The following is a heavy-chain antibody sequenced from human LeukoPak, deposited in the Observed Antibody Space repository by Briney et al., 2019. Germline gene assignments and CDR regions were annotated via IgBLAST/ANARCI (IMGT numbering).Heavy chain of an antibody. J-gene: IGHJ4*02. CDR1: GVSIGSNY. V-gene: IGHV4-59*01. CDR2: VYYSGST. Sequence: SETLSLTCSVSGVSIGSNYWSWIRQPPGKGLEWIGYVYYSGSTSYNPSLKSRVTISLDTSINQSSLKLNSVTAADTAVYYCTRGSGWYYYWGQGALVTVSS. D-gene: IGHD6-19*01. CDR3: TRGSGWYYY.